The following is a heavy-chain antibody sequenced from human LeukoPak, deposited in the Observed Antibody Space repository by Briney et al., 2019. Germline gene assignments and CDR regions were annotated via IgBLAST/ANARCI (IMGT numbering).Heavy chain of an antibody. J-gene: IGHJ6*02. D-gene: IGHD6-19*01. CDR2: IIPILGIA. CDR3: ARAIAVAGHYYYYGMDV. Sequence: ASVKVSCKASGGTFSSYAISWVRQAPRQGLEWMGRIIPILGIANYAQKFQGRVTITADKSTSTAYMELSSLRSEDTAVCYCARAIAVAGHYYYYGMDVWGQGTTVTVSS. CDR1: GGTFSSYA. V-gene: IGHV1-69*04.